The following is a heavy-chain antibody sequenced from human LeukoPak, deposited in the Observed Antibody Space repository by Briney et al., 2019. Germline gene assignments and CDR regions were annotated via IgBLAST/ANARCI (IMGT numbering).Heavy chain of an antibody. CDR2: VHSTGRS. J-gene: IGHJ4*02. V-gene: IGHV4-61*02. CDR3: ARVSETAMITL. D-gene: IGHD5-18*01. Sequence: PSQTLSLTCTVSGVSVSSGTYYWSWIRQSAGKGLEWIGRVHSTGRSNYSPSLESRGSISVDTSKNQVSLKVTSVTAADTAIYYCARVSETAMITLWGQGTLVTVSS. CDR1: GVSVSSGTYY.